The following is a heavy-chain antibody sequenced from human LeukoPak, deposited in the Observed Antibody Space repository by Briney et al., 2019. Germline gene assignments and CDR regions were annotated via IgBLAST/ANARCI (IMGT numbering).Heavy chain of an antibody. CDR1: GITLSNYG. D-gene: IGHD2-15*01. J-gene: IGHJ4*02. V-gene: IGHV3-23*01. CDR3: AKRGVVIRVILVGFHKEAYYFDS. CDR2: ISDSGDRT. Sequence: GGSLRLSCAVSGITLSNYGMTWVRQAPGKGLEWVAGISDSGDRTNYADSVKGRFTISRDNPKNTLYLQMNSLRAEDTAVYFCAKRGVVIRVILVGFHKEAYYFDSWGQGVLVTVSS.